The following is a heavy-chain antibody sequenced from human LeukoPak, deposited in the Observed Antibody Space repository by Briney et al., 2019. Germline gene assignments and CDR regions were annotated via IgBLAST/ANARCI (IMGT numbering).Heavy chain of an antibody. J-gene: IGHJ5*02. D-gene: IGHD3-10*01. Sequence: PSETLSLTCTVSGYSISSGYYWGWMRQPPGKGLEWIGSIYHSGSTYYNPSLKSRVTISVDTSKNQFSLKLSSVTAADTAVYYCARVLPDDTMVRGSSFDPWGQGTLVTVSS. CDR2: IYHSGST. CDR1: GYSISSGYY. CDR3: ARVLPDDTMVRGSSFDP. V-gene: IGHV4-38-2*02.